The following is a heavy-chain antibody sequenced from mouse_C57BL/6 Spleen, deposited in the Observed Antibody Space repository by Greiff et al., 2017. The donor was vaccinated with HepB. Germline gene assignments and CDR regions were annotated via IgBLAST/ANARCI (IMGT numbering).Heavy chain of an antibody. CDR3: ACGNYVMDY. V-gene: IGHV1-50*01. CDR1: GYTFTSYW. Sequence: QVQLQQPGAELVKPGASVKLSCKASGYTFTSYWMQWVKQRPGQGLEWIGEIDPSDSYTNYNQKFKGKATLTVDTSFSTAYMQLSSLTSEDSAVYYCACGNYVMDYWGQGTSVTVSS. CDR2: IDPSDSYT. J-gene: IGHJ4*01. D-gene: IGHD2-1*01.